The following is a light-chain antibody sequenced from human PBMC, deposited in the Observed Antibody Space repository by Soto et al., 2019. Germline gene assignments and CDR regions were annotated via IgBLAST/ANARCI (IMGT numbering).Light chain of an antibody. V-gene: IGKV3-20*01. CDR2: GAS. CDR3: QQHGSSPLT. Sequence: ESVLTQSPGTLSLSPWEIATLSCRASQSVSSNYLAWYQQKPGQAPRLLIYGASTRATGIPARFSGSGSGTDFTLTISRLEPEDFAVYYCQQHGSSPLTFGGGTKVDIK. CDR1: QSVSSNY. J-gene: IGKJ4*01.